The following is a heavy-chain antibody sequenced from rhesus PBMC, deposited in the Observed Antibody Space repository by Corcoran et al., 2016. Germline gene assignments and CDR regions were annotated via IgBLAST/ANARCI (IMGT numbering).Heavy chain of an antibody. CDR1: GFTFSDHY. D-gene: IGHD1-1-1*01. V-gene: IGHV3-178*01. CDR3: ARVYRGIDY. CDR2: ISKGVGRT. Sequence: EVQLEEAGGGLAKPGGSLRLSCAASGFTFSDHYMDWVRQGPGKGLGWDSRISKGVGRTWYADSVKCRFTVSRENAKNPLYVQMNSLRVEDTAVYYCARVYRGIDYWGQGVLVTVSS. J-gene: IGHJ4*01.